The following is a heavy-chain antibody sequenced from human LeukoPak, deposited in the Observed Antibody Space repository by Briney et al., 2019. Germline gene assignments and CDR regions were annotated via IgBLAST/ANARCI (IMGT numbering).Heavy chain of an antibody. CDR2: ISGASTST. D-gene: IGHD3-16*01. J-gene: IGHJ3*02. V-gene: IGHV3-23*01. Sequence: PGGSLRLSCAASGFTFSSYAMHWVRQAPGKGLEWVSLISGASTSTYYADSVKGRFTISRDNFKNTLYLQMNSLRAEDTAVYYCAKDRDDYVWGSYLGAFDIWGQGTMVTVSS. CDR1: GFTFSSYA. CDR3: AKDRDDYVWGSYLGAFDI.